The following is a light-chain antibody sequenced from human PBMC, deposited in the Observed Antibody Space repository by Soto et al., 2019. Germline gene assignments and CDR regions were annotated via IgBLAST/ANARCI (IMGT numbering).Light chain of an antibody. CDR1: QTISSN. CDR2: GAS. J-gene: IGKJ1*01. CDR3: QQYNNWSWT. V-gene: IGKV3-15*01. Sequence: EIVMTQSPATLSVSPGERATLSCRASQTISSNLAWYQQKPGQAPRLLIYGASTRATGIPARFSGSGSGTELTLPISSLQSEDFAVYYCQQYNNWSWTFGEGTKVEIQ.